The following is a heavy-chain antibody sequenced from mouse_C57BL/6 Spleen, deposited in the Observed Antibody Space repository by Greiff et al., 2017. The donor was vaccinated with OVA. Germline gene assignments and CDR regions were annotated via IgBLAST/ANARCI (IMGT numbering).Heavy chain of an antibody. V-gene: IGHV1-52*01. CDR2: IDPSDSET. J-gene: IGHJ3*01. Sequence: QVQLQQPGAELVRPGSSVKLSCKASGYTFTSSWMHWVKQRPIQGLEWIGNIDPSDSETHYNQKFKDKATLTVDKSSSTAYMQLSSLTSEDSAVYYCACVPYYYGSSSFAYWGQGTLVTVSA. CDR3: ACVPYYYGSSSFAY. D-gene: IGHD1-1*01. CDR1: GYTFTSSW.